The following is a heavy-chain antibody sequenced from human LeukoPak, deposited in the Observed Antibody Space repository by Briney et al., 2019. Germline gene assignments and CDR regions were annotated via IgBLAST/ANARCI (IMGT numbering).Heavy chain of an antibody. CDR3: AKDTHIVVVPAAILPYYFDY. CDR1: GFTFDDYG. CDR2: INWNGGSR. J-gene: IGHJ4*02. Sequence: PGGSLRLSCAASGFTFDDYGMSWVRQAPGKGLEWVSGINWNGGSRVYADSVKGRFTISRDNAKNSLYLQMNSLRAEDTAVYYCAKDTHIVVVPAAILPYYFDYWGQGTLVTVSS. D-gene: IGHD2-2*02. V-gene: IGHV3-20*04.